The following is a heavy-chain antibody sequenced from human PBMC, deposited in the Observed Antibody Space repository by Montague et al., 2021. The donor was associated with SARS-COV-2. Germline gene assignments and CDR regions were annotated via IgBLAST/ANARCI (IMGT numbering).Heavy chain of an antibody. J-gene: IGHJ4*02. D-gene: IGHD6-13*01. CDR1: GFTFSFYW. V-gene: IGHV3-7*01. CDR2: IKQDGSEK. CDR3: ARVPSSSWYFEY. Sequence: SLRLSCAASGFTFSFYWMSWVRQAPGKGLEWVANIKQDGSEKYYXDSVKGRFTIPRDNAKNSLYLQMNSLRAEDTAVYYCARVPSSSWYFEYWGQGTLVTVSS.